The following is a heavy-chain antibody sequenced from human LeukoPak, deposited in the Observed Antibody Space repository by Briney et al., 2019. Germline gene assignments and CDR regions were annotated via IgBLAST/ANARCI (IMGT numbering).Heavy chain of an antibody. Sequence: GGSLRLSCAASGFTFSSYSMNWVRQAPGKGLEWGSSISSSSSYIYYADSVKGRFTISRDNAKNSLYLQMNSLRAEDTAVYYCARDLYRIVVVPHYFDYWGQGTLVTVSS. V-gene: IGHV3-21*01. D-gene: IGHD3-22*01. CDR3: ARDLYRIVVVPHYFDY. CDR1: GFTFSSYS. J-gene: IGHJ4*02. CDR2: ISSSSSYI.